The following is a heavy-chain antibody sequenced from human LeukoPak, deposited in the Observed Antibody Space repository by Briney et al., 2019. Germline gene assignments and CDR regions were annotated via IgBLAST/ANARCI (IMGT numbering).Heavy chain of an antibody. J-gene: IGHJ4*02. CDR1: EFTFSSYR. V-gene: IGHV3-21*01. CDR2: ISSGSIEI. D-gene: IGHD6-13*01. Sequence: GGSLRLSCAASEFTFSSYRMDWVRQAPGKGLEWVASISSGSIEIYYADAVKGRFTISRDNAKNSLYLQMSSLRGEDTAVYYCARGGYSHYDYWGPGALVTVSS. CDR3: ARGGYSHYDY.